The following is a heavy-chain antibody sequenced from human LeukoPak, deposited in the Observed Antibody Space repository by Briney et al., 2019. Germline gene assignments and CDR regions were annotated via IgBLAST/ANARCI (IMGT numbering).Heavy chain of an antibody. Sequence: GASVKVSCKASGYTFTSYGISWVRQAPGQGLEWMGWISAYNGNTNYAQKFQGRVTMTTDTSTSTAYMELRSLRSDDTAVYYCARDYSRGGDCYNDYWGQGTLVTVSS. V-gene: IGHV1-18*01. CDR2: ISAYNGNT. CDR1: GYTFTSYG. D-gene: IGHD2-21*02. J-gene: IGHJ4*02. CDR3: ARDYSRGGDCYNDY.